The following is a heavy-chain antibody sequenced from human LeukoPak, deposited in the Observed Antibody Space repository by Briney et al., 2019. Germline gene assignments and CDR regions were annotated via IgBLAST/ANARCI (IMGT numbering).Heavy chain of an antibody. D-gene: IGHD6-13*01. CDR2: ISYDGSNK. CDR3: ARDSVQQQPTPMRYYYMDV. Sequence: GGSLRLSCAASGFTFSSYAMHWVRQAPGKGLEWVAVISYDGSNKYYADSVKGRFTISRDNSKSTLYLQMNSLRAEDTAVYYCARDSVQQQPTPMRYYYMDVWGKGTTVTVSS. V-gene: IGHV3-30-3*01. CDR1: GFTFSSYA. J-gene: IGHJ6*03.